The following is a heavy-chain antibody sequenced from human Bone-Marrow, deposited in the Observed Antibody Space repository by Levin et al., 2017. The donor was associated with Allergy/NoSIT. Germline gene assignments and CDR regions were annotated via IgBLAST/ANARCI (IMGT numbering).Heavy chain of an antibody. V-gene: IGHV4-4*02. CDR1: GGSISSNTW. CDR2: ISHSGTT. J-gene: IGHJ4*02. CDR3: ARNVITRGYVGQDY. D-gene: IGHD1-20*01. Sequence: AGGSLRLSCVVSGGSISSNTWWSWVRQPPGKGLEWIGEISHSGTTNYTPSLKSRIAISVDRSNNHFSLNLNSVTAADTAVYYCARNVITRGYVGQDYWGQGTLVTVSS.